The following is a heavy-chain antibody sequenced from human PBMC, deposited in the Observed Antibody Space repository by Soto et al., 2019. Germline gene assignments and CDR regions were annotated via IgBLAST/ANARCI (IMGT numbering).Heavy chain of an antibody. V-gene: IGHV3-23*01. J-gene: IGHJ6*02. D-gene: IGHD3-10*01. CDR3: ARADGSGSYWYYYYGMDV. CDR2: ISGSGGST. Sequence: GSLRLSCAASGFTFSSYAMSWVRQAPGKGLEWVSAISGSGGSTYYADSVKGRFTISRDNSKNTLYLQMNSLRAEDTAVYYCARADGSGSYWYYYYGMDVWGQGTTVTVSS. CDR1: GFTFSSYA.